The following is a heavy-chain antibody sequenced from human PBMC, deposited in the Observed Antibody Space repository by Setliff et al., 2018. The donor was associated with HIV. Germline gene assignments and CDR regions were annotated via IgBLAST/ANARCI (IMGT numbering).Heavy chain of an antibody. J-gene: IGHJ3*02. CDR1: GYTFTNYW. CDR2: IYPGDSHT. D-gene: IGHD6-19*01. CDR3: ARSGKAVGSAGLGAFDI. V-gene: IGHV5-51*01. Sequence: PGASLKVSCKASGYTFTNYWIGWVRQRPGKGLEWMGIIYPGDSHTRYSPSFQGQVTISADKSSSTAYLQCSSLKASDTAMYYCARSGKAVGSAGLGAFDIWGQGTMVTVSS.